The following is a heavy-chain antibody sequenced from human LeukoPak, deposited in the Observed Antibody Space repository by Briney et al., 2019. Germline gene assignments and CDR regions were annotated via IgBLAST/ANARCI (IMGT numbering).Heavy chain of an antibody. V-gene: IGHV1-18*01. J-gene: IGHJ4*02. CDR1: GYTFTSYG. CDR3: ARDYRLQWPNGY. CDR2: ISAYNGNT. D-gene: IGHD6-19*01. Sequence: VASVKVSCKASGYTFTSYGISWVRQAPGQGLEWMGWISAYNGNTKYAQKLQGRVTMTTDTSTSTVYMELRSLRSDDTAVYYCARDYRLQWPNGYWGQGTLVTVSS.